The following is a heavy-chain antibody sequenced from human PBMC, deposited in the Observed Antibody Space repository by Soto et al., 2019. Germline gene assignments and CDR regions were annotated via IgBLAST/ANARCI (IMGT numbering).Heavy chain of an antibody. Sequence: GASVKVSCKASGYTFTSYGISWVRQAPGQGLEWMGWISAYNGNTNYAQKLQGRVTMTTDTSTSTAYMELRSLRSDDTAVYYCVRDSKTTSDFWSGYSSFDYWGQGTLVTVSS. J-gene: IGHJ4*02. CDR1: GYTFTSYG. CDR3: VRDSKTTSDFWSGYSSFDY. CDR2: ISAYNGNT. V-gene: IGHV1-18*01. D-gene: IGHD3-3*01.